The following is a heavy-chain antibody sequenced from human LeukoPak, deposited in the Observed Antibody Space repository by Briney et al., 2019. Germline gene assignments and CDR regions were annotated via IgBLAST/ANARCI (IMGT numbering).Heavy chain of an antibody. CDR1: GFTFSSYA. Sequence: PGGSLRLSCAASGFTFSSYAMHWVRQAPGKGLEWVAVIWYDGSNKYYADSVKGRFTISRDNSKNTLYLQMNSLRAEDTAVYYCARDYDDLGVDYWGQGTLVTVSS. CDR3: ARDYDDLGVDY. J-gene: IGHJ4*02. V-gene: IGHV3-33*01. D-gene: IGHD3-3*01. CDR2: IWYDGSNK.